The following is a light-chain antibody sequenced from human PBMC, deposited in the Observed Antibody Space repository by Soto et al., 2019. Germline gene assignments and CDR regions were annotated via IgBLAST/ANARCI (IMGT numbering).Light chain of an antibody. Sequence: EIVLTQSPATLSLSPGERATLSCRASQSVSSYLAWYQQKPGQAPRLLIYDAFHRATGIPARFSGSGSGTDFTLTITRLDPEDYSVYYCQQRSPGLITFGQGTRLEIK. J-gene: IGKJ5*01. CDR3: QQRSPGLIT. CDR1: QSVSSY. CDR2: DAF. V-gene: IGKV3-11*01.